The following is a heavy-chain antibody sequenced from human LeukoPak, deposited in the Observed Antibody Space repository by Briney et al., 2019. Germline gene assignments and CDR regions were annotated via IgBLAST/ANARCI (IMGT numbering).Heavy chain of an antibody. V-gene: IGHV1-8*01. J-gene: IGHJ4*02. CDR3: AVHLPGDYLDR. Sequence: RASVRVSCKASGYAFNIYDINWVRQATGQGLEWMGWMNPDSGNTGFAQKFQGGVTMTRNTSITTAYMELSSLRFEDTAVYYCAVHLPGDYLDRWGQGTLVTVSS. CDR2: MNPDSGNT. CDR1: GYAFNIYD.